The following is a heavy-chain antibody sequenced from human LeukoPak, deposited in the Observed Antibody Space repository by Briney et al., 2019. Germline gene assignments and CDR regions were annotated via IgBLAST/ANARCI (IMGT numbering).Heavy chain of an antibody. CDR1: GASISTGGFY. D-gene: IGHD3-10*01. Sequence: SETLSLTCTISGASISTGGFYWTWIRQPPGEGLGWIGYIYYTGSVDYNASLKSRLTISLDMSKNRFSLKLNSVTAADTAVYYCARDHSYYFGSQTSTLDVWGQGTAVTVSS. V-gene: IGHV4-31*03. CDR3: ARDHSYYFGSQTSTLDV. CDR2: IYYTGSV. J-gene: IGHJ6*02.